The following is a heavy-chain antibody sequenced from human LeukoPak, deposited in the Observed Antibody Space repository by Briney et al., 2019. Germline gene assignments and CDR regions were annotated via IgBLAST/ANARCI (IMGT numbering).Heavy chain of an antibody. J-gene: IGHJ3*02. CDR3: ARGGYCSRTICYVFNAFYI. CDR2: INSSTSGSTI. V-gene: IGHV3-48*03. Sequence: QPGGSLRLSCAASGFTFSSHEMNWVRQAPGKGLEWVSNINSSTSGSTIYYADSVQGRFTITRHNPKNSLYLQLNSLRAEDTAVYYCARGGYCSRTICYVFNAFYIWGQGTMVTVSS. D-gene: IGHD2-2*01. CDR1: GFTFSSHE.